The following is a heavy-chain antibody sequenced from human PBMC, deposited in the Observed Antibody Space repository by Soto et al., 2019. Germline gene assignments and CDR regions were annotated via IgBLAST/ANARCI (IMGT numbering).Heavy chain of an antibody. Sequence: GASVKVSCKASGYIFTSYGINWVRQAPGQGLEWMGWISVYNGHTKYAHKFQDRVTMSTDTSASTAYMEVRSLRSDDTAVYYCARDQGTYGTSSHYWGQGTLVTVS. CDR1: GYIFTSYG. CDR2: ISVYNGHT. J-gene: IGHJ4*02. V-gene: IGHV1-18*01. CDR3: ARDQGTYGTSSHY. D-gene: IGHD3-16*01.